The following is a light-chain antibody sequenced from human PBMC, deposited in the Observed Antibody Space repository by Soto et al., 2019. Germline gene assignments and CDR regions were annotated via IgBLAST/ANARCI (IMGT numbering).Light chain of an antibody. V-gene: IGKV3-11*01. Sequence: EIVLTQSPGTLSLSPGERATLSCRASQNINNYLAWYQQKPGQAPRLLIYGASSRATSISARFSGSGSGTDFTLTISSLEPEDFAVYYCQQRTNWPLTFGGGTKVEIK. CDR2: GAS. J-gene: IGKJ4*01. CDR1: QNINNY. CDR3: QQRTNWPLT.